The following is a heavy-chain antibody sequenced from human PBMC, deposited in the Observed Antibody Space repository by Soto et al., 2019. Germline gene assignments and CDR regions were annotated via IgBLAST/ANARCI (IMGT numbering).Heavy chain of an antibody. Sequence: SATLSLTCTVSGGSVSSSRYSWGWIRQSPGKGLEWIGTIYSSENTYYNPSLLSRVTISVDTSKNEFSLRLSSVTAADTAVYYCARLNGYCISTNCHGYYGMDVWGQGTTVT. D-gene: IGHD2-2*03. CDR2: IYSSENT. CDR1: GGSVSSSRYS. V-gene: IGHV4-39*01. CDR3: ARLNGYCISTNCHGYYGMDV. J-gene: IGHJ6*02.